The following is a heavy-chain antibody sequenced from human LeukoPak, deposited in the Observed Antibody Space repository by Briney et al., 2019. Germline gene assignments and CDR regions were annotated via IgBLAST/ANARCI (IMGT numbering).Heavy chain of an antibody. CDR2: ISWNSGSI. Sequence: PGRSLRLSCAASGFTFDDYAMHWVRQAPGKGLEWVSGISWNSGSIGYADSVKGRFTISRDNAKNSLYLQMNSLRAEDMALYYCAKAPPGSDDCFDYWGQGTLVTVSS. D-gene: IGHD5-12*01. J-gene: IGHJ4*02. CDR3: AKAPPGSDDCFDY. V-gene: IGHV3-9*03. CDR1: GFTFDDYA.